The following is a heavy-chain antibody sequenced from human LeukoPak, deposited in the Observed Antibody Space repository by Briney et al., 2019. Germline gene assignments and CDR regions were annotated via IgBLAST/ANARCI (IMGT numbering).Heavy chain of an antibody. Sequence: GGSLRLSCAASGFTFSSYWMSWVRQAPGKGLEWVANIKQDGSEKYYVDSVKGRFTISRDNAKNTLYLQMNSLRAEDMAVYYCAKDGGQGADYWGQGTLVTVSS. V-gene: IGHV3-7*03. CDR2: IKQDGSEK. CDR3: AKDGGQGADY. J-gene: IGHJ4*02. CDR1: GFTFSSYW. D-gene: IGHD3-16*01.